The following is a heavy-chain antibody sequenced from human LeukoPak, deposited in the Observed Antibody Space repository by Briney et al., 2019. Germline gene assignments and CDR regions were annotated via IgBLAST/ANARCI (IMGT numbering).Heavy chain of an antibody. D-gene: IGHD2-15*01. J-gene: IGHJ4*02. V-gene: IGHV4-59*01. Sequence: PSETLSLTCTVSGGSISSYYWSWIRQPPGKGLGWIGYIYYSGSTNYNPSLKSRVTISVDTSKNQFSLKLSSVTAADTAVYYCARVGSGGSPDYWGQGTLVTVSS. CDR2: IYYSGST. CDR3: ARVGSGGSPDY. CDR1: GGSISSYY.